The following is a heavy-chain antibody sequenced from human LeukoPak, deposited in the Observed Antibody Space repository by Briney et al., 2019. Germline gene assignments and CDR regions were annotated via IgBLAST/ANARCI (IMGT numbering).Heavy chain of an antibody. CDR3: ARGAACSGGSCYSLGWFDP. Sequence: ELKKPGASVKVFRKASGYTFTSYAMNWVRQAPGQGLEWMGWINTNTGNPTYAQGFTGRFVFSLDTSVSTAYLQISSLKAEDTAVYYCARGAACSGGSCYSLGWFDPWGQGTLVTVSS. J-gene: IGHJ5*02. V-gene: IGHV7-4-1*02. D-gene: IGHD2-15*01. CDR2: INTNTGNP. CDR1: GYTFTSYA.